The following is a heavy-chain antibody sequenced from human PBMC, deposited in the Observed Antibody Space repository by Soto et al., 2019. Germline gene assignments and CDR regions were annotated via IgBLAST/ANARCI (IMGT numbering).Heavy chain of an antibody. CDR3: ARDGDYDWYYFDY. Sequence: QVQLVESGGGVVQPGRSLRLSCAASGFTFSSYAMHWVRQAPGKGLEWVAVISYDGSNKYYADSVKGRFTISRDNSKNTLYLPMNSLRAEDTAVYYCARDGDYDWYYFDYWGQGTLVTVSS. CDR2: ISYDGSNK. CDR1: GFTFSSYA. J-gene: IGHJ4*02. D-gene: IGHD3-16*01. V-gene: IGHV3-30-3*01.